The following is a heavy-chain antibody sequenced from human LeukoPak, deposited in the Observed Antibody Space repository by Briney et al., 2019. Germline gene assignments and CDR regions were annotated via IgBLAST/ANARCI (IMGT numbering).Heavy chain of an antibody. V-gene: IGHV3-23*01. CDR2: VSGSTNNT. Sequence: GGSLRLSCAASGFTFSNYAMSWVRQTPGKGLEWVSGVSGSTNNTWYADSVKGRFTISRDISKNTLYLQMNSLRAEDTAVYYCAKDLREYSGSQEYFDLWGRGTLVTVSS. D-gene: IGHD6-6*01. CDR3: AKDLREYSGSQEYFDL. J-gene: IGHJ2*01. CDR1: GFTFSNYA.